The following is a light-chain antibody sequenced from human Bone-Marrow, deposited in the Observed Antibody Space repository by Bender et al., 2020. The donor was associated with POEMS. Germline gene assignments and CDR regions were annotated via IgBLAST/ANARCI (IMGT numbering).Light chain of an antibody. Sequence: QSVLTQTPSASETPGQSVIISCSGTDSNFGGNHVNWYQHLPGTAPRLVVYSNYQRPSGVPARFSGSKSGTSASLAISDIQSEDEGDYYCSSWDDSLSGWVFGGGTKLTVL. CDR2: SNY. V-gene: IGLV1-44*01. CDR3: SSWDDSLSGWV. J-gene: IGLJ3*02. CDR1: DSNFGGNH.